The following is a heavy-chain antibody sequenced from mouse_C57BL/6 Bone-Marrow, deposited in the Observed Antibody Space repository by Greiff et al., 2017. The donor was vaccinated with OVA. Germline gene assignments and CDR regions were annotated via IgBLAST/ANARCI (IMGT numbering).Heavy chain of an antibody. CDR1: GFTIKDYY. D-gene: IGHD2-2*01. V-gene: IGHV14-1*01. J-gene: IGHJ2*01. Sequence: EVQLVESGAELVRPGASVTLSCTASGFTIKDYYMHWVKQRPEQGLEWIGRIDPEDGDTDYAPKFQGKATLTADTSSNTAYLQLSSLTSEDTAVYYCTTGGYDDYFDYWGQGTTLTVSS. CDR3: TTGGYDDYFDY. CDR2: IDPEDGDT.